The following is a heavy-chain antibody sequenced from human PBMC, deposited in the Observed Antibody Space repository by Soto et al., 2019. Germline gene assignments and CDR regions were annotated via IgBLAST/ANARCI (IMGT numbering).Heavy chain of an antibody. CDR3: ARGGSGYTWFNEF. D-gene: IGHD3-22*01. V-gene: IGHV1-69*01. CDR2: IIPSVDAA. CDR1: GGTFNNYA. Sequence: QVQLVQSGAEVKKPGSSVKVSCKASGGTFNNYAISWVRQAPGQGLEWVGGIIPSVDAANYAQKFQGRVTIVADESTGTVYMEVSRLRSEDTAIYYCARGGSGYTWFNEFWGQGTLVTVSS. J-gene: IGHJ4*02.